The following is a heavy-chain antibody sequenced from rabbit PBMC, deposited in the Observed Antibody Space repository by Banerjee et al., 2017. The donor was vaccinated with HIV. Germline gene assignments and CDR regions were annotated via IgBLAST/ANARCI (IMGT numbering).Heavy chain of an antibody. CDR2: IHTGSGST. CDR1: GIDFSLYG. D-gene: IGHD6-1*01. Sequence: QEQLVESGGGLVQPGGSLTLSCKASGIDFSLYGISWVRQAPGKGLEWIAYIHTGSGSTDYASWVNGRFTISLDNAQNTVFLHMTSLTGADTATYFCARFLDYTYRWPGSVRVNGDYYGMDLWGQGTLVTVS. CDR3: ARFLDYTYRWPGSVRVNGDYYGMDL. V-gene: IGHV1S47*01. J-gene: IGHJ6*01.